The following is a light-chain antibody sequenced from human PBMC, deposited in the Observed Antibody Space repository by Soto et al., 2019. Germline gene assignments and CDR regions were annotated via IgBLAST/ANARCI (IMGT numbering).Light chain of an antibody. J-gene: IGLJ2*01. CDR1: SSNIGNNY. V-gene: IGLV1-51*01. CDR3: GAWDSSLSGVV. CDR2: DNN. Sequence: SVLTQPPSVSAAPGQKVTISCSGSSSNIGNNYVSWYQQFPGTAPKFLIYDNNKRPSGIPDRFSGSKSGTSATLGITGLQTGDEADYYCGAWDSSLSGVVFGGGTKVTVL.